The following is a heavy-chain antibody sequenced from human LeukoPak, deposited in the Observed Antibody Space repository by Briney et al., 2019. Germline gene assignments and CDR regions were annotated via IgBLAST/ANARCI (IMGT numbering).Heavy chain of an antibody. CDR3: AKDARAYYYDSSGYYYDFDY. CDR1: GFTFSSYA. D-gene: IGHD3-22*01. V-gene: IGHV3-23*01. Sequence: PGGSLRLSCAASGFTFSSYAMSWVRQAPGKGLEWVSAISGSGGRTYYADSVKGRLTISRDDSKNTLYLQMNSLRAEDTAVYYCAKDARAYYYDSSGYYYDFDYWGQGTLVTVSS. CDR2: ISGSGGRT. J-gene: IGHJ4*02.